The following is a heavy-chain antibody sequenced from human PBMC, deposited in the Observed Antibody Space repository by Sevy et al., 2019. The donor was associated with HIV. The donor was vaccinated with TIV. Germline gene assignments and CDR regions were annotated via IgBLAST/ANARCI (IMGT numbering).Heavy chain of an antibody. CDR2: IKQDSSET. CDR1: GFMFSDYW. CDR3: ARGVVLRYLEWLFPFDY. Sequence: GVSLRLSCVASGFMFSDYWVGWVRQAPGKGLEWVANIKQDSSETYYADSVKGRFTISRDNAKNSLSLQINSLRDEDTAVYFCARGVVLRYLEWLFPFDYWGQGTPVTVSS. J-gene: IGHJ4*02. V-gene: IGHV3-7*01. D-gene: IGHD3-3*01.